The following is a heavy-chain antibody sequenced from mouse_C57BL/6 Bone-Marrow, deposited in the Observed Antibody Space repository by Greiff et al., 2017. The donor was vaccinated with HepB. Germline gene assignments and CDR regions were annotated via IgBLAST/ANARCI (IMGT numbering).Heavy chain of an antibody. CDR3: AGEGFDY. J-gene: IGHJ2*01. V-gene: IGHV1-15*01. CDR2: IYPETGGT. CDR1: GYTFTDYE. Sequence: VQLQQSGAELVRPGASVTLSCKASGYTFTDYEMHWVKQTPVHGLEWIGAIYPETGGTAYNQKFKGKAILTADKSSSTAYMELRSLTSEDSAVYYCAGEGFDYWGQGTTLTVSS.